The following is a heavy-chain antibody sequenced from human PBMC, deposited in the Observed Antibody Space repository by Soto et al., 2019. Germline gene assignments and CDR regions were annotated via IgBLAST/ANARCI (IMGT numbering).Heavy chain of an antibody. CDR1: GFSFSSYA. J-gene: IGHJ4*02. V-gene: IGHV3-23*01. D-gene: IGHD2-2*01. CDR2: FSSSAGST. CDR3: AKGRESSTSAQYSFDY. Sequence: EVQLLQSGGGLVQPGGSLRLSCAASGFSFSSYAMSWVRQAPGKGLEWVSAFSSSAGSTYYADSVKGRFTISRDTSKSTMSLKMNSMRAVDTAVYYCAKGRESSTSAQYSFDYWGQGTLVTVSS.